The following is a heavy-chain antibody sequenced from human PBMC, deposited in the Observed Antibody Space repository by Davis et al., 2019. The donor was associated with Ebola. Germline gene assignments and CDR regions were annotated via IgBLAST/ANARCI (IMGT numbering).Heavy chain of an antibody. Sequence: ASVKVSCKASGYTFTSYGISWVRQAPGQGLEWMGWISAYNGNTNYAQKLQGRVTMTRDTSTSTVYMELSSLRSEDTAVYYCARILGTIYDYWGQGTLVTVSS. CDR1: GYTFTSYG. V-gene: IGHV1-18*01. D-gene: IGHD1-26*01. CDR3: ARILGTIYDY. CDR2: ISAYNGNT. J-gene: IGHJ4*02.